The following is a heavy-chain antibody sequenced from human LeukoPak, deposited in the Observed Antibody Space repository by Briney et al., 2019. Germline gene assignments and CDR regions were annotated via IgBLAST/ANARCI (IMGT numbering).Heavy chain of an antibody. CDR2: IYYSGST. Sequence: SETLSLTCTVSGGSISSYYWSWIRQPPGKGLERIGYIYYSGSTNYNPSLKSRVTISIDTSKNQFSLKLTSVSAADTAVYHCARAEGHWFDPWGQGILVTVSS. CDR1: GGSISSYY. J-gene: IGHJ5*02. V-gene: IGHV4-59*01. CDR3: ARAEGHWFDP.